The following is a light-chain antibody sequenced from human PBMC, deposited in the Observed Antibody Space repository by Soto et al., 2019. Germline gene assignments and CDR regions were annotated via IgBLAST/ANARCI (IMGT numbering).Light chain of an antibody. CDR1: QGISND. V-gene: IGKV1-27*01. J-gene: IGKJ2*01. CDR2: GAS. CDR3: QQYNNWPRT. Sequence: DIQMTQSPSSLSASVGDRVTITCRASQGISNDLAWYQQKPGKLPNLLIYGASTMQSGVPSRFSGSGSGTDFTLTISSLQPDDIATYYCQQYNNWPRTFGQGTNLEIK.